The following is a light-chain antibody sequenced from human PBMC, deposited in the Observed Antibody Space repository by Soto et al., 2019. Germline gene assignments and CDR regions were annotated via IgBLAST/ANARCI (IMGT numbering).Light chain of an antibody. CDR2: GAY. V-gene: IGKV3-15*01. Sequence: EILLTQSPATLSVSPGERATLSCRASQSVSSNLSWYQPKPGQAPSLLIYGAYTRATGTPARFTVSGSGTEFTLTISSLQSEDFAVYYCQQYNNWWTFGQGTKVDIK. J-gene: IGKJ1*01. CDR3: QQYNNWWT. CDR1: QSVSSN.